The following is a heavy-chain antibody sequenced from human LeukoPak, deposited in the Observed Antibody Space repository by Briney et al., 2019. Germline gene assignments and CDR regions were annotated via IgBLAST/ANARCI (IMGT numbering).Heavy chain of an antibody. CDR3: NTGEYGSGWGVDY. J-gene: IGHJ4*02. V-gene: IGHV3-15*01. D-gene: IGHD3-10*01. CDR2: IKSKTDGGTT. CDR1: GFTFSNAW. Sequence: GGSLRLSCAASGFTFSNAWMSWVRQAPGKGLEWVGRIKSKTDGGTTDYAAPVKGRFTISRDDSKNTLYLQMNSLKTEDTAVYYCNTGEYGSGWGVDYWGQGTLVTVSS.